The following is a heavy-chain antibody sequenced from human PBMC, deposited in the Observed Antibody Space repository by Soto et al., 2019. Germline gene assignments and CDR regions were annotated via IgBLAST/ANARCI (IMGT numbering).Heavy chain of an antibody. D-gene: IGHD3-10*01. V-gene: IGHV4-59*08. Sequence: QVQLQESGPGLVKPSETLSLTCTVSGGSISSYYWSWIRQPPGKGLEWIGYIYYSGSTNYNPSLKSRVTISVDTSKTPFAPKLSSVTAADPAVYYCARRYGVTFDIWGQGAMVTVSS. CDR1: GGSISSYY. CDR2: IYYSGST. CDR3: ARRYGVTFDI. J-gene: IGHJ3*02.